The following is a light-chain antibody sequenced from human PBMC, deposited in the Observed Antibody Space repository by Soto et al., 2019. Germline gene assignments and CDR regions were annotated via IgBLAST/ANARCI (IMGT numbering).Light chain of an antibody. CDR3: QQYGSLPRT. CDR2: GAF. Sequence: IVMSHAPSTLSVSPLYGATLSCRAGQSFRLTDLSWYQQKPGQAPRLLIYGAFSRATGIPDRFSASGSGTDFTLTISRLEPEDFAVYYCQQYGSLPRTFGQGTKADIK. CDR1: QSFRLTD. J-gene: IGKJ1*01. V-gene: IGKV3-20*01.